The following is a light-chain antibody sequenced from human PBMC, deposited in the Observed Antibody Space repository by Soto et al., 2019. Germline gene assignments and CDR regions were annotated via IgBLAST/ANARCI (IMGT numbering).Light chain of an antibody. CDR3: EQSDSNPPMVT. CDR1: QSISSY. V-gene: IGKV1-39*01. J-gene: IGKJ5*01. CDR2: ASS. Sequence: DIQMTQSPSSLSASVGDRVTITIRAWQSISSYLTWYQQKPGKAPMLLLYASSSLQIGVPSRFSASGSWTYFRLTISSLQPEDFSTYYSEQSDSNPPMVTCGQGTLLEIK.